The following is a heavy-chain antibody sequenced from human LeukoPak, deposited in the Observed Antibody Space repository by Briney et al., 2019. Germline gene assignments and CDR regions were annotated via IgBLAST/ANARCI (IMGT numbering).Heavy chain of an antibody. Sequence: GASVKVSCKASGYTFTSYGISWVRQAPGQGLEWMGGIIPIFGTANYAQKFQGRVTITADESTSTAYMELSSLRYEDTDVYYCARDGSIITGTDYYYYYMEVWGKGTTVTVSS. V-gene: IGHV1-69*13. D-gene: IGHD1-20*01. J-gene: IGHJ6*03. CDR1: GYTFTSYG. CDR2: IIPIFGTA. CDR3: ARDGSIITGTDYYYYYMEV.